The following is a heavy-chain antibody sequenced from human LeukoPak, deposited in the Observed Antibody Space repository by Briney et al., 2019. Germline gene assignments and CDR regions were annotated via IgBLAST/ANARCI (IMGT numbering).Heavy chain of an antibody. D-gene: IGHD5-24*01. CDR3: ARYLVEMATIRADAFDI. CDR2: IIPIFGTA. V-gene: IGHV1-69*05. J-gene: IGHJ3*02. Sequence: SVKVSCKASGGTFSSYAISWVRQAPGQGLEWMGGIIPIFGTANYAQKFQGRVTITTDESTSTAYTELSSLRSEDTAVYYCARYLVEMATIRADAFDIWGQGTMVTVSS. CDR1: GGTFSSYA.